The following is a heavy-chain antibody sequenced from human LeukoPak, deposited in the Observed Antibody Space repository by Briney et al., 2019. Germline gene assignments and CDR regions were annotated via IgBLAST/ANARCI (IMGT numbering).Heavy chain of an antibody. J-gene: IGHJ4*02. Sequence: GGSLRLSCAASGFTFSSYSMNWVRQGPGKWLEWVSSISSSSSYIYYADSVKGRFTISGDNAKNSLYLQMNSLRAEDTAVYYCARGVSSGWYVDYWAREPCHRLL. CDR3: ARGVSSGWYVDY. V-gene: IGHV3-21*01. D-gene: IGHD6-19*01. CDR2: ISSSSSYI. CDR1: GFTFSSYS.